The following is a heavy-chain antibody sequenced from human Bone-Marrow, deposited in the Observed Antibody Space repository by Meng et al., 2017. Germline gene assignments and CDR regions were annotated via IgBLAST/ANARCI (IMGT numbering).Heavy chain of an antibody. CDR2: ISGSGGST. CDR1: GFTFSSYA. Sequence: GESLKISCAASGFTFSSYAMSWVRQAPGKGLEWVSAISGSGGSTYYADSVKGRFTISRDNSKNTLYLQMNSLRAEGTAVYYCAKGPHKNVWWATFDYWGQGTLVTVSS. V-gene: IGHV3-23*01. CDR3: AKGPHKNVWWATFDY. D-gene: IGHD1-26*01. J-gene: IGHJ4*02.